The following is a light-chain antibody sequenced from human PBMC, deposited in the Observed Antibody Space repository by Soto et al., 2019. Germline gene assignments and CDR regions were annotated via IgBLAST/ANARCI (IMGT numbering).Light chain of an antibody. V-gene: IGKV1-39*01. Sequence: DIQMTQSPSSLSASVGDRVTITCRASQRINNYLNWYQQKVGKAPNLLIYAASSVQSGVSSRFSGSGSGTEFTLTISSLQPEDFGTYYCQQSYSTPYTFGQGTKLEIK. CDR1: QRINNY. CDR2: AAS. J-gene: IGKJ2*01. CDR3: QQSYSTPYT.